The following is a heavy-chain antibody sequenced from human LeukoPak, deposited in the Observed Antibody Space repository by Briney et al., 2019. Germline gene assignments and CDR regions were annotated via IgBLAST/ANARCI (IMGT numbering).Heavy chain of an antibody. CDR1: GFTFSSYA. V-gene: IGHV3-23*01. CDR3: AKSIAYYGSGSYYAH. D-gene: IGHD3-10*01. J-gene: IGHJ4*02. CDR2: ISGSGGST. Sequence: GGSLRLSCAASGFTFSSYAMSWVRQAPGKGLEWVSAISGSGGSTYYADSVKGRFTTSRDNSKNTLYLQMNSLRAEDTAVYYCAKSIAYYGSGSYYAHWGQGTLVTVSS.